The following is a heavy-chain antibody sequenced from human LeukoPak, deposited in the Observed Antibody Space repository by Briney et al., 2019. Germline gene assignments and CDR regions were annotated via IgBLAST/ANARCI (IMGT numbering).Heavy chain of an antibody. CDR2: IHYSGNT. D-gene: IGHD1-26*01. Sequence: PSQRLSLTRTLSRGSTRSYYWSSVPQPPGQGLGWGGYIHYSGNTNYNPSLKSRVTISVDTSKNQFSLKLSSVTAADTAIYYCAREPYSVGYVWSRVWYFDLWGRGTLVTVSS. J-gene: IGHJ2*01. V-gene: IGHV4-59*08. CDR1: RGSTRSYY. CDR3: AREPYSVGYVWSRVWYFDL.